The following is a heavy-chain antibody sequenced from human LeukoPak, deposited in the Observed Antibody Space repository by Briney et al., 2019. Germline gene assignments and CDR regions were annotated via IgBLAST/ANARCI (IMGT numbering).Heavy chain of an antibody. J-gene: IGHJ4*02. CDR2: INHSGST. D-gene: IGHD6-19*01. V-gene: IGHV4-34*01. CDR3: AREGRIAVAAFDY. CDR1: GGAFSGYY. Sequence: SETLSLTCAVYGGAFSGYYWSWIRQPPGKGLEWIGEINHSGSTNYNPSLKSRGTISVDKSKNQFSLKLSSVTAADTAVYYCAREGRIAVAAFDYWGQGTLVTVSS.